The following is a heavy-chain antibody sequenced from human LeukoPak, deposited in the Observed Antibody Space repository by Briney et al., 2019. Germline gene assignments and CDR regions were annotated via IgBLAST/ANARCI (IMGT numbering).Heavy chain of an antibody. Sequence: ASVKVSCKASGYTFTGYYMHWVRQAPGQGLEWMGWINPNSGGTNYAQKFQGRVTMTRDTSISTAYMELSRLRSDDTAVYYCARVIGLPWGGSYPFDYWGQGTLVTVSS. V-gene: IGHV1-2*02. CDR1: GYTFTGYY. D-gene: IGHD1-26*01. CDR2: INPNSGGT. J-gene: IGHJ4*02. CDR3: ARVIGLPWGGSYPFDY.